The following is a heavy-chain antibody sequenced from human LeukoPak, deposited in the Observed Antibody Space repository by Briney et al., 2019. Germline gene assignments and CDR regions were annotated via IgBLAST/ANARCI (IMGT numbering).Heavy chain of an antibody. CDR1: GFTFSSYA. D-gene: IGHD5-18*01. CDR2: IKKSGSET. V-gene: IGHV3-7*01. J-gene: IGHJ4*02. CDR3: ASLDTAAIRTGGY. Sequence: GGSLRLSCAASGFTFSSYAMSWVRQAPGKGLEWVAMIKKSGSETHYVDSVKSRFTISRDSARNSLYLQMSSLKADDTAVYYCASLDTAAIRTGGYWGQGTLVTVSS.